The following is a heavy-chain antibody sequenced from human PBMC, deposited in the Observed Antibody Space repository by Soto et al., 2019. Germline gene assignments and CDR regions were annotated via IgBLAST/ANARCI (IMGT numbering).Heavy chain of an antibody. D-gene: IGHD2-2*01. CDR3: ARMIWDCTTTSCSYYYYGLDV. CDR2: VTPNSGNT. J-gene: IGHJ6*02. CDR1: GYTFTSYY. Sequence: ASVKVSCKASGYTFTSYYINWVRQATGQGLEWMGWVTPNSGNTGYAQKFQGRVTMTRSTSMSTAYMELSSLKSEDTAVYYCARMIWDCTTTSCSYYYYGLDVWGRGTTVTVSS. V-gene: IGHV1-8*01.